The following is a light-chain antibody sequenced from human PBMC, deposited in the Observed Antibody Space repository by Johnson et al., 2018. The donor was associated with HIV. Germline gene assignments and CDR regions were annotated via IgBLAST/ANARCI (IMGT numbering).Light chain of an antibody. J-gene: IGLJ1*01. V-gene: IGLV1-51*02. Sequence: QSVLTQPPSVSAAPGQNVTISCSGSTSNIGNNYISWYKQLPGTAPKLLIYENDKRPSGISDRFSGSTSGTSATLGITGLQTGDEVDYYCGAWDTSRIAFVFGTGTTVTVL. CDR1: TSNIGNNY. CDR3: GAWDTSRIAFV. CDR2: END.